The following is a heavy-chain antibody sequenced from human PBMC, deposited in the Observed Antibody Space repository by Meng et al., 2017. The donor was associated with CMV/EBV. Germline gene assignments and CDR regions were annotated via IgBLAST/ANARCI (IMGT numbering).Heavy chain of an antibody. V-gene: IGHV4-34*01. CDR3: ARQRSSGWLYYYYGMDV. CDR1: GGSFSGYY. CDR2: INHSGST. D-gene: IGHD6-19*01. J-gene: IGHJ6*02. Sequence: SETLSLTCAVYGGSFSGYYWSWIRQPPGKGLEWIGEINHSGSTNYNPSLKSRVTISVDTSKNQFSLKLSSVTAAGTAVYYCARQRSSGWLYYYYGMDVWGQGTTVTVS.